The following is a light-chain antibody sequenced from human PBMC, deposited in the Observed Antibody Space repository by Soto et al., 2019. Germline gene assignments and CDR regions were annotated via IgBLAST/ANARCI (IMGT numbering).Light chain of an antibody. V-gene: IGKV1-39*01. Sequence: DIQMTQSPSSLSASVGDRVTITCRASQSISNYLNWYQQKPGKAPKLLMYAASILHDGVPSRFSGSGSGTDFTLTINSLQPEDFATYFCQQRYRSSRSFGQGTKLEIK. CDR2: AAS. CDR1: QSISNY. CDR3: QQRYRSSRS. J-gene: IGKJ2*01.